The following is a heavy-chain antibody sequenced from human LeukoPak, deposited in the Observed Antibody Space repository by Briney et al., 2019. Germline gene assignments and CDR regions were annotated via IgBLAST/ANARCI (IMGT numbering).Heavy chain of an antibody. Sequence: PSETLSLTCTVSGGSLSSFYYTWIRQPPGKGLEWIGYIDSSGITNYNSSLNSRVTISLDTSQNQFSLKLNSVTAADTAVYYCATVASGWYPDYWGQGALVTVAS. V-gene: IGHV4-59*01. CDR2: IDSSGIT. CDR1: GGSLSSFY. CDR3: ATVASGWYPDY. D-gene: IGHD6-19*01. J-gene: IGHJ4*02.